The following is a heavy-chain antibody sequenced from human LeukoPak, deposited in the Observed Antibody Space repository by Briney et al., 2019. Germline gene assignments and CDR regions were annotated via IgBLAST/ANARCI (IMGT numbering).Heavy chain of an antibody. CDR3: ARDRAVAGTYYYYGMDV. D-gene: IGHD6-19*01. CDR2: ISSSGSTI. CDR1: GFTFSDYY. J-gene: IGHJ6*02. V-gene: IGHV3-11*04. Sequence: PGGSLRLSCAASGFTFSDYYMSWIRQAPGKGLEWVSYISSSGSTIYYADSVKGRFTISRDNAKNSLYLQMNSLRAEDTAVYYCARDRAVAGTYYYYGMDVWGQGTTVTVSS.